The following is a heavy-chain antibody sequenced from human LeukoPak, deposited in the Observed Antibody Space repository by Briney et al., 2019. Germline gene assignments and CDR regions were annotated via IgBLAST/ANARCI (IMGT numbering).Heavy chain of an antibody. Sequence: GGSLRLSCAASGFTFSSYGMHWVRQAPGKGLEWVAFIRYDGSNKYYADSVKGRFTISRDNSKNTVYLQIHALRADDTALYFCAKGTTTWIKTEEYWGRGALVIVS. V-gene: IGHV3-30*02. CDR3: AKGTTTWIKTEEY. CDR2: IRYDGSNK. D-gene: IGHD1-1*01. CDR1: GFTFSSYG. J-gene: IGHJ4*02.